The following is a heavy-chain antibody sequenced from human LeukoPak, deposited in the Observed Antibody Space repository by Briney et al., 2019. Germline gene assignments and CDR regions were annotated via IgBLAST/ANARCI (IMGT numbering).Heavy chain of an antibody. Sequence: GASVKVSCKASGYSFTNYYIHWVRQAPGQGLEWMGRINPSGGGTSYAQKFQGRVTMTRDMSTSTVYMELSSLRSEDTAVYYCARDQDSIGYGENLYGGQGILVTVSS. CDR3: ARDQDSIGYGENLY. CDR1: GYSFTNYY. CDR2: INPSGGGT. J-gene: IGHJ4*02. V-gene: IGHV1-46*01. D-gene: IGHD5-18*01.